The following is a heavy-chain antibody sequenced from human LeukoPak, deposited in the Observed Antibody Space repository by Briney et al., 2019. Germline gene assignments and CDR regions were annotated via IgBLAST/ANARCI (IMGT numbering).Heavy chain of an antibody. J-gene: IGHJ5*02. CDR2: FDPEDGET. D-gene: IGHD1-26*01. CDR3: ATASREPWETGFDP. Sequence: ASVKVSCKVSGYTLTELSMHWVRQAPGKGLEWMGGFDPEDGETIYAQKFQGRVTMTEDTSTDTAYMELSSLRSEDTAVYYCATASREPWETGFDPWGQGTLVTVSS. V-gene: IGHV1-24*01. CDR1: GYTLTELS.